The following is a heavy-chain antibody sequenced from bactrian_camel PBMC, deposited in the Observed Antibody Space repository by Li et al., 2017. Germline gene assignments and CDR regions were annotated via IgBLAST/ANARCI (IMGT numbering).Heavy chain of an antibody. J-gene: IGHJ6*01. D-gene: IGHD3*01. Sequence: HVQLVESGGGSVQAGGSLRLSCAASGYTFSRYCMGWFRQAPGKEREGVAGIDSEGSTIYADSVKDRFTISRDNAKNTLYLQMNSLKPEDTAMYYCAADPNVFCRIRTTWMGAPKADFGYWGQGTQVTVS. CDR1: GYTFSRYC. V-gene: IGHV3S53*01. CDR2: IDSEGST. CDR3: AADPNVFCRIRTTWMGAPKADFGY.